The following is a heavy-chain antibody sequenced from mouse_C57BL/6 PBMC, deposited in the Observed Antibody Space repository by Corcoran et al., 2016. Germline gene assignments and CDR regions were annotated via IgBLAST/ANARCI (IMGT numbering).Heavy chain of an antibody. CDR3: ARRGDGSYYYAMDY. Sequence: DVQLQESGPGLVKPSQSLSLTCSVTGYSITSGYYWNWIRQFPGNKLEWMGYISYDGSNNYNPSLKNRISITRDTSKNQFFLKLNSVTTEDTATYYCARRGDGSYYYAMDYWGQGTSVTVSS. CDR2: ISYDGSN. J-gene: IGHJ4*01. V-gene: IGHV3-6*01. CDR1: GYSITSGYY. D-gene: IGHD2-3*01.